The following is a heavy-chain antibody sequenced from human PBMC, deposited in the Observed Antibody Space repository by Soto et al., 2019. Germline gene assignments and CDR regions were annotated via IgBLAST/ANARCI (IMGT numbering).Heavy chain of an antibody. J-gene: IGHJ4*02. Sequence: SETLSLTCTVSGDSIGSGAYYWSWIRQHPGKGLEWIGYIYYSGSTYYNPSLKSRLTISVDRSKNHFTLKLTSVTVADTAVYYCATSYGNAWYTYWGQGTQVTVSS. CDR2: IYYSGST. CDR1: GDSIGSGAYY. V-gene: IGHV4-31*03. D-gene: IGHD6-13*01. CDR3: ATSYGNAWYTY.